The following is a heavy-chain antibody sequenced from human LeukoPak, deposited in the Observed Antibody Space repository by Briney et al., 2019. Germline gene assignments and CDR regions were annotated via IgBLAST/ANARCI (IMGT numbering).Heavy chain of an antibody. Sequence: GGSLRLSCAASGFTFSSYAMSWVRQAPGKGLEWVSAISGSGGSTYYADSVKGRFTISRDNSKNTLYLQMNSLRAEDTAVYYCARDIRYFDWLFPPVFDYWGQGTLVTVSS. CDR1: GFTFSSYA. V-gene: IGHV3-23*01. J-gene: IGHJ4*02. D-gene: IGHD3-9*01. CDR3: ARDIRYFDWLFPPVFDY. CDR2: ISGSGGST.